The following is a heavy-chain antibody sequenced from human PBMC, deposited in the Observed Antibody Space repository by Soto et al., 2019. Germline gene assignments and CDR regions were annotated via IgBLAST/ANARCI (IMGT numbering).Heavy chain of an antibody. CDR2: IDPTDSFT. Sequence: ESLKISCKASGYKFTTFWLNWVRQTPGKGLEWLGRIDPTDSFTNYSPPFEGHVTISVDRSISTAYLQWNSLQASDTAIYYCARPASGGSRDAFDVWGPGTTLTV. CDR1: GYKFTTFW. CDR3: ARPASGGSRDAFDV. J-gene: IGHJ3*01. D-gene: IGHD2-15*01. V-gene: IGHV5-10-1*01.